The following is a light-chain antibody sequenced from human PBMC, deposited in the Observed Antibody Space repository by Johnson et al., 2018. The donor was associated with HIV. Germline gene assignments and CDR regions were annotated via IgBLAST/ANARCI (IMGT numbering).Light chain of an antibody. Sequence: QSVLTQPPSVSAAPGQKVTISCSGSSSNIGNNYVSWYQQIPGTAPKLLIYDNNKRPSGIPVRFSGSKSGTSATLGITGLQTGDEADYYCGTWDGSLRAGFFGTGTKVTVL. V-gene: IGLV1-51*01. CDR1: SSNIGNNY. CDR3: GTWDGSLRAGF. CDR2: DNN. J-gene: IGLJ1*01.